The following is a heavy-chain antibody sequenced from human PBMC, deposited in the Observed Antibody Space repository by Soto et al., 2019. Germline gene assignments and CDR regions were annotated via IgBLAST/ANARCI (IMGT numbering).Heavy chain of an antibody. Sequence: GGSLRLSCAASGFTFSSYAMSWVRQAPGKGLEWVSAISGSGGSTYYADSVKGRFTISRDNSKNTLYLQMNSLRAEDTAVYYCAKSQKQWLVTYYFDYWGQGTLVTVSS. V-gene: IGHV3-23*01. CDR3: AKSQKQWLVTYYFDY. D-gene: IGHD6-19*01. CDR1: GFTFSSYA. J-gene: IGHJ4*02. CDR2: ISGSGGST.